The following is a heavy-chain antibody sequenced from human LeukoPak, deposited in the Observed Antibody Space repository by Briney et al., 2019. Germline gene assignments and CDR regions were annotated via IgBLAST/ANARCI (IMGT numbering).Heavy chain of an antibody. CDR2: INQGGSDK. D-gene: IGHD5-12*01. CDR1: GFTFSGHW. V-gene: IGHV3-7*01. J-gene: IGHJ4*02. CDR3: ARLTLSANDWCYDY. Sequence: GGSLRLSCAASGFTFSGHWMSWVRQAPGKGLKWVANINQGGSDKYYVDSVKGRFTISRDNANNSLYLQMNSLRAEDTAVYYCARLTLSANDWCYDYWGQGTLVTVSS.